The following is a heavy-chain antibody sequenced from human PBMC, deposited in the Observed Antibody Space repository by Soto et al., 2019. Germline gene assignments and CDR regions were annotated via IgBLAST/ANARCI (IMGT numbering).Heavy chain of an antibody. J-gene: IGHJ6*04. V-gene: IGHV5-51*01. D-gene: IGHD6-13*01. Sequence: GESLKIACKGSGYSFTSYWINWVRHMPGKGLEWMGIIYPGDSDTRYSPSFQGQVTISADKSIDTAYLQWRSLKASDTAVYYCARHHGSPGSYFGLDVWGKGTTVTVSS. CDR2: IYPGDSDT. CDR3: ARHHGSPGSYFGLDV. CDR1: GYSFTSYW.